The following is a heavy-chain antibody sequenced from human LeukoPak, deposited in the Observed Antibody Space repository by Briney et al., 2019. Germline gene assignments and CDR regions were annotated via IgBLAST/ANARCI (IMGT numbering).Heavy chain of an antibody. D-gene: IGHD2-2*01. Sequence: ASVKVSCKASGYTFSGSNMHWVRRAPGQGLEWMGWINPNSGGTNYAQKFQGRVTMTRDTSISTAYMELSRLRSDDTAVYYCARAGYCSSTSCYDVFDYWGQGTLVTVSS. J-gene: IGHJ4*02. CDR3: ARAGYCSSTSCYDVFDY. CDR1: GYTFSGSN. V-gene: IGHV1-2*02. CDR2: INPNSGGT.